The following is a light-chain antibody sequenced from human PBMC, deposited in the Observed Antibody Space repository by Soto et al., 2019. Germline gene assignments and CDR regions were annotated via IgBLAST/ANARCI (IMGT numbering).Light chain of an antibody. CDR2: NAS. Sequence: SHVTRSPTTGSTSLGDRVTITFRVCQSISSWLAWYLQKPRKVPKLLIYNASSLESGFPSRFSASGSGTEFTLPFSSLSPDDFPTYNGHQYNTNWSFGEGARL. V-gene: IGKV1-5*03. CDR3: HQYNTNWS. J-gene: IGKJ5*01. CDR1: QSISSW.